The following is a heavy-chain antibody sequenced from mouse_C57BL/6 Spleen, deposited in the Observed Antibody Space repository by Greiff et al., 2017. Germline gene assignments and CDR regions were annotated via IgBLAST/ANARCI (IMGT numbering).Heavy chain of an antibody. CDR1: GYSFTGYY. CDR3: ARLGYGSSFGFAY. D-gene: IGHD1-1*01. CDR2: INPSTGGT. Sequence: EVQLQQSGPELVKPGASVKISCKASGYSFTGYYMNWVKQSPEKSLEWIGEINPSTGGTTYNQKFKAKATLTVDKSSSTAYMQLKSLTSEDSAVYYCARLGYGSSFGFAYWGQGTLVTVSA. V-gene: IGHV1-42*01. J-gene: IGHJ3*01.